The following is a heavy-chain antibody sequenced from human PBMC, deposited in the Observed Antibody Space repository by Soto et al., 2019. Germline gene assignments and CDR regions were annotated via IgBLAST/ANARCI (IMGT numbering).Heavy chain of an antibody. CDR1: GFTFSSYT. V-gene: IGHV3-21*01. CDR3: ARDGARDRGDKGFDY. Sequence: GGSLRLSCAASGFTFSSYTMHWVRQAPGKGLEWVSSITSTSTYIYYTDSLKGRFTISRDNAQNSLYLQMNNLGPGDTAVYYCARDGARDRGDKGFDYWGQGTVVTV. J-gene: IGHJ4*02. CDR2: ITSTSTYI. D-gene: IGHD2-21*02.